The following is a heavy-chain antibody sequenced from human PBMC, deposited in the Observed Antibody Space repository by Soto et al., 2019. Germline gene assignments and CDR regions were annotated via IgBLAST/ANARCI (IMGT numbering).Heavy chain of an antibody. J-gene: IGHJ5*02. D-gene: IGHD4-17*01. Sequence: SETQSLTCPGSDDAIMSYYGSWIIQTQGKGGEWIGYMYYSGNTNYNPSLKSRITMSVDTSKKQFSLKLRSVTAADTAVYYCARRFRNAATSYGAHWYDPWGQGTLVTVSS. V-gene: IGHV4-59*01. CDR1: DDAIMSYY. CDR2: MYYSGNT. CDR3: ARRFRNAATSYGAHWYDP.